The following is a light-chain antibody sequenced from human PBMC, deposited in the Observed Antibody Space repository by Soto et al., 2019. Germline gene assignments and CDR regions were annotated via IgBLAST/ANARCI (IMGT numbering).Light chain of an antibody. CDR1: QYVGSS. J-gene: IGKJ2*03. CDR3: QQYKSFYS. CDR2: GAS. V-gene: IGKV3-15*01. Sequence: IVLTQSPVSLSVSPGDRATLSCRASQYVGSSSAWYQQKPGQAPRLLIRGASTRVAGTPARFSGSGSGTEFSLTISSLQSEDSAVYYCQQYKSFYSFGQGAKVEIK.